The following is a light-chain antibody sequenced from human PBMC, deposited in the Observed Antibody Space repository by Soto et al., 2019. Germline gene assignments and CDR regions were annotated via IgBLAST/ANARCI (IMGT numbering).Light chain of an antibody. CDR2: DVT. CDR3: CSYAGSSIFYV. Sequence: QSALTQPRSVSGSPGQSVTISCTGSVSDVRNYNYVSWYQQHPGKAPKLILYDVTQRPSGVPDRFSGSKSGITASLTISGLQAEDEADYYCCSYAGSSIFYVFGTGPCSPS. CDR1: VSDVRNYNY. V-gene: IGLV2-11*01. J-gene: IGLJ1*01.